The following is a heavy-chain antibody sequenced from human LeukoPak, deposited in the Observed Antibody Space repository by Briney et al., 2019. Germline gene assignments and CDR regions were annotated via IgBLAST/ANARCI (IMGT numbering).Heavy chain of an antibody. D-gene: IGHD6-19*01. V-gene: IGHV4-34*01. Sequence: SETLSLTCAVYGGSFSGYYWSWIRQPPGKGLEWIGEINHSGSTNYNPSLKSRVTISVDTPKNQFSLKLSSVTAADTAVYYCTRGASYISGWYPFDYWGQGTLVTVSS. J-gene: IGHJ4*02. CDR3: TRGASYISGWYPFDY. CDR2: INHSGST. CDR1: GGSFSGYY.